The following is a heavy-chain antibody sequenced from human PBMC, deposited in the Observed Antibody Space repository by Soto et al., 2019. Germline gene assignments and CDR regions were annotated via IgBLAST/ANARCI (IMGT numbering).Heavy chain of an antibody. V-gene: IGHV4-4*02. CDR2: IYHSGST. CDR3: AGGSRYSYGLGFDP. D-gene: IGHD5-18*01. Sequence: SETLSLTCAVSGGSISSSNWWSWVRQPPGKGLEWIGEIYHSGSTNYNPSLKSRVTISVDKSKNQFSLKLSSVTAADTAVYYYAGGSRYSYGLGFDPWGQGTLDTVSS. CDR1: GGSISSSNW. J-gene: IGHJ5*02.